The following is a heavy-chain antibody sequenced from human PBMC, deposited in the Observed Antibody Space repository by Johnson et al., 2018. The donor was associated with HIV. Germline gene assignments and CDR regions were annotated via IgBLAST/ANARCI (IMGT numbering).Heavy chain of an antibody. CDR1: GFTFSNYA. CDR3: VRTSCTGARCLGYDPFDV. V-gene: IGHV3-74*02. Sequence: VQLVESGGGVVQPGRSLRLSCAASGFTFSNYAVHWVRQVSGKGLVWVSRINGDGSRTSYADSVKGRFTIARDNAKNTLFLEMKILRAEDTAVDYCVRTSCTGARCLGYDPFDVWGQGTMVTVSS. D-gene: IGHD3-16*01. J-gene: IGHJ3*01. CDR2: INGDGSRT.